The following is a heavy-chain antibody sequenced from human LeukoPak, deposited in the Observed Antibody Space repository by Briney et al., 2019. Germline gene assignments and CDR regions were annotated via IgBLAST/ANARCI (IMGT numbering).Heavy chain of an antibody. D-gene: IGHD3-10*01. CDR1: GFTFSSHG. CDR3: AKGLTGFGELWGDWFDP. V-gene: IGHV3-30*02. Sequence: GGSLRLSCAASGFTFSSHGMHWVRQAPGKGLEWVAFIRYDGSNKYYADSVKGRFTISRDNSKNTLYLQMNSLRAEDTAVYYCAKGLTGFGELWGDWFDPWGQGTLVTVSS. CDR2: IRYDGSNK. J-gene: IGHJ5*02.